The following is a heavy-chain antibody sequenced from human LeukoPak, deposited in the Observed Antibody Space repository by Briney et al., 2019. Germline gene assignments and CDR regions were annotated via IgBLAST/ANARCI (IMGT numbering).Heavy chain of an antibody. J-gene: IGHJ4*02. CDR2: IYTSGST. Sequence: SETLSLTCTVSGGSISTYYWSWIRQPAGKGLEWIGRIYTSGSTNYNPSLKGRVTMSVDTSKNQFSLKLNSVTAADTAVYYCAGRRQGITGSGYYWGQGTLVTVSS. D-gene: IGHD6-13*01. CDR1: GGSISTYY. CDR3: AGRRQGITGSGYY. V-gene: IGHV4-4*07.